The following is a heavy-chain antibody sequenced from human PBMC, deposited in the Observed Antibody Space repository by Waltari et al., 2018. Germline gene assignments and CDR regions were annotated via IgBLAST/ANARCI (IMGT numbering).Heavy chain of an antibody. CDR1: GFTFSRNW. CDR2: ISSDGSST. J-gene: IGHJ6*02. CDR3: ARVATKTYSSPVPGRPYYYGMDV. Sequence: EEQLVESGGGLAQPGESLRLSCAASGFTFSRNWMDWVRQAPGQGLVWVARISSDGSSTTYADSVKGRFTISRDNAKNTLYVQMNRLRAEDTAVYYCARVATKTYSSPVPGRPYYYGMDVWGQGTTVTVSS. D-gene: IGHD3-22*01. V-gene: IGHV3-74*01.